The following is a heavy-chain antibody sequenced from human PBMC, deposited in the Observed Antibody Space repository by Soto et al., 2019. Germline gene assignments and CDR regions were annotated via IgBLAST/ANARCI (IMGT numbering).Heavy chain of an antibody. CDR3: ARGRPNYYDSGYRRGKNWFDP. Sequence: ASVKVSCKASGYTFTSYGISWVRQAPGQGLEWMGWISAYSGNTNYAQKLQGRVTMTTDTSTSTAYMELRSLRSDDTAVYYCARGRPNYYDSGYRRGKNWFDPWGQGTLVTVSS. D-gene: IGHD3-22*01. CDR2: ISAYSGNT. J-gene: IGHJ5*02. V-gene: IGHV1-18*04. CDR1: GYTFTSYG.